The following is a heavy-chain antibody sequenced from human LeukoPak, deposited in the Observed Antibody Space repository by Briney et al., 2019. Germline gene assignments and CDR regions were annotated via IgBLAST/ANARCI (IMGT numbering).Heavy chain of an antibody. Sequence: SETLSLTCTVSGYSISSGYYWGWIRQPPGKGLEWIGSIYHSGSTYYNPSLKSRVTISVDTSKNQFSLKLSSVTAADTAVYYCARVPGAAVAGTRTWGQGTLVTVSS. CDR2: IYHSGST. D-gene: IGHD6-19*01. CDR1: GYSISSGYY. CDR3: ARVPGAAVAGTRT. V-gene: IGHV4-38-2*02. J-gene: IGHJ5*02.